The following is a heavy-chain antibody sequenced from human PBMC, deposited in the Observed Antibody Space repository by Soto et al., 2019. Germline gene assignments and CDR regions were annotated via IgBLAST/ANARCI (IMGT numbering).Heavy chain of an antibody. V-gene: IGHV4-4*02. CDR1: TGSISSGNW. D-gene: IGHD6-25*01. CDR3: ARVFSSGSGWMYYFDF. Sequence: QVQLRESGPGLVEASGTLSLTCEVSTGSISSGNWWSWVRQPPGKGLEWIGEIYYTGATNYTPSLKSRITMTIDKSKDHFSLSLRSATAADTAVYYCARVFSSGSGWMYYFDFWGQGTLVSVSS. J-gene: IGHJ4*02. CDR2: IYYTGAT.